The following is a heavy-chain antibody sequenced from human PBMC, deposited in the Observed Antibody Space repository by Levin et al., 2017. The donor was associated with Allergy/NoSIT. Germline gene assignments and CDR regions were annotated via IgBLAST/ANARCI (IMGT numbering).Heavy chain of an antibody. Sequence: ASVKVSCKASGYTFTGYYMHWVRQAPGQGLEWMGWINPNSGGTNYAQKFQGRVTMTRDTSISTAYMELSRLRSDDTAVYYCARAGYSYGYYWFDPWGQGTLVTVSS. V-gene: IGHV1-2*02. CDR3: ARAGYSYGYYWFDP. D-gene: IGHD5-18*01. CDR2: INPNSGGT. CDR1: GYTFTGYY. J-gene: IGHJ5*02.